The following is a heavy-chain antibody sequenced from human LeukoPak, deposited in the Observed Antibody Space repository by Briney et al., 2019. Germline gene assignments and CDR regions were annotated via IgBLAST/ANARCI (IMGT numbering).Heavy chain of an antibody. CDR1: GGSISSYY. CDR2: IYYSGST. V-gene: IGHV4-59*01. Sequence: PSETLSLTCTVSGGSISSYYWSWIRQPPGKGLEWIGYIYYSGSTNYNPSLKSRVTISVDTSKNQFSLKLSSVTAADTAVYYCARDLRSTTRIGIAAAVYNWFDPWDQGTLVTVSS. J-gene: IGHJ5*02. D-gene: IGHD6-13*01. CDR3: ARDLRSTTRIGIAAAVYNWFDP.